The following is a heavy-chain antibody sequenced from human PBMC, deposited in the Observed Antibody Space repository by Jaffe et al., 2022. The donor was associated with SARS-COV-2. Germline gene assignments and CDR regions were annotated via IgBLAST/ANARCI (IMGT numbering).Heavy chain of an antibody. V-gene: IGHV1-3*01. D-gene: IGHD6-13*01. Sequence: QVQLVQSGAEVKKPGASVKVSCKASGYSFTTYAMHWVRQAPGQRLEWMGGINAANGNTKYSQRFQGRVTITRDTSASTVYMDLSSLRSEDTAVYYCARDPAATRYYFDYWGQGTQVTVSS. J-gene: IGHJ4*02. CDR2: INAANGNT. CDR1: GYSFTTYA. CDR3: ARDPAATRYYFDY.